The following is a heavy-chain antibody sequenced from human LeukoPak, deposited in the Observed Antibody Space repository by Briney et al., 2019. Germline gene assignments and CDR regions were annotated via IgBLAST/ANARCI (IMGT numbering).Heavy chain of an antibody. V-gene: IGHV3-30-3*01. D-gene: IGHD3-22*01. CDR1: GFTFSSYA. CDR3: AKDLWPTYYYDSSGYLGPNAFDI. J-gene: IGHJ3*02. Sequence: GGSLRLSCAASGFTFSSYAMHWVRQAPGKGLEWVAVISYDGSNKYYADSVKGRFTISRDNSKNTLYLQMNSLRAEDTAVYYRAKDLWPTYYYDSSGYLGPNAFDIWGQGTMVTVSS. CDR2: ISYDGSNK.